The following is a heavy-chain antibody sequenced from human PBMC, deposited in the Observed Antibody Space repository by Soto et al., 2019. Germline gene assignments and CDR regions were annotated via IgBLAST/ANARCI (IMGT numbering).Heavy chain of an antibody. D-gene: IGHD3-3*01. CDR1: GFTFSSYG. Sequence: SLRLSCAASGFTFSSYGMHWVRQAPGKGLEWVAVIWYDGSNKYYADSVKGRFTISRDNSKNTLYLQMNSLRAEDTAVYYCARDTRYPMTGVAYWGQGTLVTVSS. V-gene: IGHV3-33*01. CDR3: ARDTRYPMTGVAY. CDR2: IWYDGSNK. J-gene: IGHJ4*02.